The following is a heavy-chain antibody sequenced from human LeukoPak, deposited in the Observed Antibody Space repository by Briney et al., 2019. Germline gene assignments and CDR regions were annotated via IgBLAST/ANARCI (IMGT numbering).Heavy chain of an antibody. D-gene: IGHD1-14*01. CDR3: AKDRRNDFDF. CDR1: GFTFSSYS. CDR2: ISYDGSNK. V-gene: IGHV3-30*18. J-gene: IGHJ4*02. Sequence: GGSLRLSCAASGFTFSSYSMNWVRQAPGKGLEWVAVISYDGSNKYYADSVKGRFTISRDNAKNSLYLQMNSLRAADTALYYCAKDRRNDFDFWGQGTLVTVSS.